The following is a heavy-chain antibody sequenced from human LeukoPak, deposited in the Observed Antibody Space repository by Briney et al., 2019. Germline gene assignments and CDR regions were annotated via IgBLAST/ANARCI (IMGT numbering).Heavy chain of an antibody. CDR2: ISNDGSNK. V-gene: IGHV3-30*18. Sequence: HPGGSLRLSCAASGFTFSSYGMHWVRQAPGKGLEWVAVISNDGSNKYYADSVKGRFTISRDNSKNTLYLQMNSLRAEDTAVYYCAKGVWMATRTSADYWGQGTLVTVSS. CDR3: AKGVWMATRTSADY. CDR1: GFTFSSYG. J-gene: IGHJ4*02. D-gene: IGHD5-24*01.